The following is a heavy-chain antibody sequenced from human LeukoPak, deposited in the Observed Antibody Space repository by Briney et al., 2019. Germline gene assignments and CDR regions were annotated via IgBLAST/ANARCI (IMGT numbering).Heavy chain of an antibody. V-gene: IGHV1-8*03. CDR2: MNPNSGDT. CDR1: GYTFTNYD. CDR3: ASRVHYCSSTSCYPAFDI. Sequence: ASVKVSCKASGYTFTNYDINWVRQATGQGLEWMGWMNPNSGDTGYTQKFQGRVTITADKSTSTAYMELSSLRSEDTAVYYCASRVHYCSSTSCYPAFDIWGQGTMVTVSS. D-gene: IGHD2-2*01. J-gene: IGHJ3*02.